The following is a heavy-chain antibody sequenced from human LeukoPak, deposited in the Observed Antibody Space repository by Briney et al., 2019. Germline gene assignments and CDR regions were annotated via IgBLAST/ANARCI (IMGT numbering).Heavy chain of an antibody. D-gene: IGHD3-10*02. Sequence: GGSLRLSCAVSGFTFDDYDMHWVRQAPGKGLEWVSGISWNSGSIGYADSVKGRFTISRDNAKNSLYLQMNSLRAEDTAVYYCAELGITMIGGVWGKGTTVTISS. CDR3: AELGITMIGGV. V-gene: IGHV3-9*01. CDR2: ISWNSGSI. CDR1: GFTFDDYD. J-gene: IGHJ6*04.